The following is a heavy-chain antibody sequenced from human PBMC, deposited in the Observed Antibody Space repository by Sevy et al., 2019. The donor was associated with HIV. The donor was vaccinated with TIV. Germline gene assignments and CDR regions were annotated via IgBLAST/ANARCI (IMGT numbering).Heavy chain of an antibody. Sequence: GGSLRLSCAASGFTFSTYSMNWVRQAPGKGLEWVSSISSSSNYIYYADSVKGRFPISRDNAKNSLYLQMNSLRAKETAVYYCARDGARITMVQGVMAYYHGMDVWGQGTTVTVSS. CDR3: ARDGARITMVQGVMAYYHGMDV. CDR2: ISSSSNYI. CDR1: GFTFSTYS. D-gene: IGHD3-10*01. V-gene: IGHV3-21*01. J-gene: IGHJ6*02.